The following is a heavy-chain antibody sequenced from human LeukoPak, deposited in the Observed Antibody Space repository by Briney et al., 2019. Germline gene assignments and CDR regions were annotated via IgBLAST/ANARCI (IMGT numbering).Heavy chain of an antibody. Sequence: PGGSLRLSCAASGFTFSQYGMHWVRQAPGKGLEWMAVISYDGANDFYADSVKGRFTVSRDNSKNTVFLQMNSLRVEDTAVYYCTKDRESQWEQFSSFDHWGQGTLVTVSS. D-gene: IGHD1-26*01. CDR3: TKDRESQWEQFSSFDH. J-gene: IGHJ4*02. V-gene: IGHV3-30*18. CDR1: GFTFSQYG. CDR2: ISYDGAND.